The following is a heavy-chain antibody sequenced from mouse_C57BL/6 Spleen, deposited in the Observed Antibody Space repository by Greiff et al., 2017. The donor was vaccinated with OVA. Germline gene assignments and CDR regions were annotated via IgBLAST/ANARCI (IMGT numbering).Heavy chain of an antibody. CDR3: ESLSYFGFAY. Sequence: VQLQQSGAELVKPGASVKLSCTASGFNIKDYYMHWVKQRTEQGLEWIGRIDPEDGETKYAPKFPGKATITADTSSNTAYLQLISLTSEDTAVYYCESLSYFGFAYWGQGTLVTVSA. CDR2: IDPEDGET. D-gene: IGHD6-5*01. CDR1: GFNIKDYY. J-gene: IGHJ3*01. V-gene: IGHV14-2*01.